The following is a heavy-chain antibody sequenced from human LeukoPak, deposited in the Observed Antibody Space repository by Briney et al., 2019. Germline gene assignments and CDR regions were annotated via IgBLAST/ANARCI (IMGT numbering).Heavy chain of an antibody. CDR3: AKDTRAYYYYMDV. Sequence: GSLRLSCAASGFTFSNYGMHWVRQAPGKGLEWVAFIRYDGSDKYYADSVKGRFTISRDNSKNTLDLQMNSLRAEDTAVYYCAKDTRAYYYYMDVWGKGTTVTVSS. V-gene: IGHV3-30*02. J-gene: IGHJ6*03. CDR2: IRYDGSDK. CDR1: GFTFSNYG.